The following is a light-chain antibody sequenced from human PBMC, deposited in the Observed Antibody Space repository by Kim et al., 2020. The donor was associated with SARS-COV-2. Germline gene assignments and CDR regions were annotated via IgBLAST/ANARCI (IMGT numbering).Light chain of an antibody. Sequence: ALTQPASVSGSPGQSITISCTGTSSDVGGYNYVSWYQQHPGKAPKLMIYDVSKRPSGVSNRFSGSKSGNTASLTISGLQAEDEADYYCSSYTSSSTVVFGGGTQLTVL. V-gene: IGLV2-14*01. CDR1: SSDVGGYNY. CDR3: SSYTSSSTVV. CDR2: DVS. J-gene: IGLJ2*01.